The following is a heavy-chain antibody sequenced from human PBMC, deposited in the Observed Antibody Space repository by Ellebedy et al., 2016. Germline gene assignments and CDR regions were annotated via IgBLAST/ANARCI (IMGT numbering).Heavy chain of an antibody. CDR1: GFTFSSYA. J-gene: IGHJ3*02. V-gene: IGHV3-23*01. CDR3: ARDGGKGAFDI. Sequence: GESLKISXAASGFTFSSYAMSWVRQAPGKGLEWVSLISSGGGSTYYADSVKGRLTISRDNSKNTLYLQMNSLRAEDTAVYYCARDGGKGAFDIWGQGTMVTVSS. D-gene: IGHD3-16*01. CDR2: ISSGGGST.